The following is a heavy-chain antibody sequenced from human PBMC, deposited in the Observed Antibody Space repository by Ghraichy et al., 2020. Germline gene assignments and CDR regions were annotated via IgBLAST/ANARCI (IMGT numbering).Heavy chain of an antibody. J-gene: IGHJ5*02. D-gene: IGHD6-13*01. Sequence: GGSLRLSCAASGFTFSSYGMHWVRQAPGKGLEWVAIIWYDGSNKFYADSVKGRFTISRDNSKNTLYLQMNSLRDEDTAVYYCARDRGSNSWDRGGWFDPWGQGTLVTISS. CDR2: IWYDGSNK. V-gene: IGHV3-33*01. CDR3: ARDRGSNSWDRGGWFDP. CDR1: GFTFSSYG.